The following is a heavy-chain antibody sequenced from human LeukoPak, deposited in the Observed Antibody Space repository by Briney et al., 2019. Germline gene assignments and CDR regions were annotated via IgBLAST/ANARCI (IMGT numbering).Heavy chain of an antibody. Sequence: SETLSLTCTVSGGSISSYYWGWIRQPPGKGLEWIVNIYYTGSTYYNPSLKSRVTISVDASKNQFSLKLSSVTAADTALYYCARHGPLTRYSSSSGWFDPWGPGTLVTVSS. CDR3: ARHGPLTRYSSSSGWFDP. V-gene: IGHV4-39*01. CDR1: GGSISSYY. CDR2: IYYTGST. D-gene: IGHD6-6*01. J-gene: IGHJ5*02.